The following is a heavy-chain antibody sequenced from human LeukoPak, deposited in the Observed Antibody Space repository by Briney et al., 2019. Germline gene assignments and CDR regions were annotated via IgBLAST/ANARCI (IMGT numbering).Heavy chain of an antibody. CDR2: IKTKTDGGTT. CDR3: VSQYFDY. Sequence: GGSLILSCAASGFTFSNAWMNWVRQAPGKGLEWVARIKTKTDGGTTDYAAPVKGRFTISRDDSKNTVYLQMNSLKTEDTAVYYCVSQYFDYWGQGTLVTVSS. CDR1: GFTFSNAW. V-gene: IGHV3-15*01. J-gene: IGHJ4*02.